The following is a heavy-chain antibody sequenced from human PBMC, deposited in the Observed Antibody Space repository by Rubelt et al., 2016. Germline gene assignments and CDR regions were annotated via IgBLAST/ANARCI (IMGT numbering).Heavy chain of an antibody. CDR3: ARDHLPVRGVIMAPTH. D-gene: IGHD3-10*01. V-gene: IGHV1-18*01. CDR1: GYTFTSYG. Sequence: QFQLVQSGAEVKKPGASVKVSCKASGYTFTSYGISWVRQAPGHGLAWMGWSRAYNGKTTNAQKRQGRVTMNKDTATSTAYRVLSGLRSDETAVYYCARDHLPVRGVIMAPTHWGQGTLVTVSS. J-gene: IGHJ4*02. CDR2: SRAYNGKT.